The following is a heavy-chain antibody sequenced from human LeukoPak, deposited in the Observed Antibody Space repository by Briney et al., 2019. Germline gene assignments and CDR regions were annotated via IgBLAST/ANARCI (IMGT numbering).Heavy chain of an antibody. CDR3: VIVRGYFDSSGTDY. D-gene: IGHD3-9*01. J-gene: IGHJ4*02. CDR1: GLTFSSYT. CDR2: ITSTGGNT. V-gene: IGHV3-64D*06. Sequence: TGGSLRLSCSASGLTFSSYTVHWVRQAPGKGLEFVSAITSTGGNTYYADSVTGRFTLSRDNSKNTLYLQMSSLRAEDTVVYYCVIVRGYFDSSGTDYWGQGTLVTVSS.